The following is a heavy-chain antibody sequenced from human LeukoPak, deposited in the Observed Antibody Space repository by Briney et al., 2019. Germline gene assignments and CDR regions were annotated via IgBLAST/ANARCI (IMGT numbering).Heavy chain of an antibody. V-gene: IGHV3-23*01. J-gene: IGHJ4*02. D-gene: IGHD3-9*01. CDR1: GFTFSNYA. CDR3: AKWGDYDVLTGYYVSDY. Sequence: GASLRLSCAASGFTFSNYAMSWVRQAPGKGLEWVSAITGSGGNTYYADSVKGRFTISRDNSKNTVFLQMNSLRAEDAAVYYCAKWGDYDVLTGYYVSDYWGQGTLVTVSS. CDR2: ITGSGGNT.